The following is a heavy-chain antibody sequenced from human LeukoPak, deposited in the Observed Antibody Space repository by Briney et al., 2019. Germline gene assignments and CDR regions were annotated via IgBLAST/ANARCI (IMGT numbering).Heavy chain of an antibody. D-gene: IGHD1-1*01. CDR3: ARDGTNWYGMDV. J-gene: IGHJ6*02. CDR1: GFSFTTYG. Sequence: GKSLRLSCAASGFSFTTYGFHWVRQAPGKGLEWVAVIWYDGSNKYYADSVKGRFTISRDNSKNTLYLQMNSLRAEDTAVYYCARDGTNWYGMDVWGQGTTATVSS. CDR2: IWYDGSNK. V-gene: IGHV3-33*01.